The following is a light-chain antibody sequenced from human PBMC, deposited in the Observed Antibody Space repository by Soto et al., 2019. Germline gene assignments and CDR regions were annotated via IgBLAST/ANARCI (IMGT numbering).Light chain of an antibody. Sequence: HSVLTQPPSASGTPGQRVTISCSGSRSNIGSNTVNWYQQLPGSAPKLLIYSNNQRPSGVPDRFSGSKSGTSASLAISGLQSEDEADYYCAAWDDSLNGFYVFGTGTKLTVL. CDR2: SNN. V-gene: IGLV1-44*01. CDR1: RSNIGSNT. J-gene: IGLJ1*01. CDR3: AAWDDSLNGFYV.